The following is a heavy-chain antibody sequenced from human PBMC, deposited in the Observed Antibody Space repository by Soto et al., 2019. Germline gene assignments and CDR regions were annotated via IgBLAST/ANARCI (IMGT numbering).Heavy chain of an antibody. V-gene: IGHV3-30*18. J-gene: IGHJ4*02. CDR1: GVTFSYYG. Sequence: QVQLVESGGGVVQPGKSLRLSCAASGVTFSYYGLHWVRHAPGKGLEWVAGISYDGSNRYYGDSVKGRFSISRDNPNNTLYLHMNSLREEATAVDYCAKGGRIPTSSVDYWGQGTLVTVSS. D-gene: IGHD2-2*01. CDR3: AKGGRIPTSSVDY. CDR2: ISYDGSNR.